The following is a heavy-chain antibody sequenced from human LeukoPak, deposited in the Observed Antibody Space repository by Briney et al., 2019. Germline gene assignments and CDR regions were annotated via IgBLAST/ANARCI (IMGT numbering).Heavy chain of an antibody. CDR1: GFTVSSNY. V-gene: IGHV3-66*01. Sequence: GESLRLSCAASGFTVSSNYMSWVRQAPGKGLDWVPVIYSGGSTYYADSVKGRFTISRDNSKNTLYLQMNSLRAEDTAVYYCARGGIGDYVWGSYRSYYFDYWGQGTLVTVSS. CDR2: IYSGGST. CDR3: ARGGIGDYVWGSYRSYYFDY. D-gene: IGHD3-16*02. J-gene: IGHJ4*02.